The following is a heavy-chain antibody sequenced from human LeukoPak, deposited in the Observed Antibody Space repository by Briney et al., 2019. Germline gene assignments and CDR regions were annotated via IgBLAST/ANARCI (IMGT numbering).Heavy chain of an antibody. D-gene: IGHD6-13*01. CDR2: ISSDGNGI. CDR1: GFTFGIYG. Sequence: GGSLRLSCAASGFTFGIYGMHCVRQAPGKGLEWVAAISSDGNGIYYADSMRGRFTISRDNSRNTVSLQMNSLRAEDTAVYYCAKRGHYSSSWFHYFDYWGQGTLVTVSS. CDR3: AKRGHYSSSWFHYFDY. J-gene: IGHJ4*02. V-gene: IGHV3-30*18.